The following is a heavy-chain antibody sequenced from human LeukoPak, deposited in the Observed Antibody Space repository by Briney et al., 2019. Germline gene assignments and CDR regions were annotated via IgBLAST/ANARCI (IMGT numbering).Heavy chain of an antibody. CDR3: AELGITMIGGV. J-gene: IGHJ6*04. D-gene: IGHD3-10*02. CDR2: IRDSAYRT. Sequence: GGSLRLSCAASRFTFSNYAMSWVRQAPRKGLEWVSSIRDSAYRTYYADSVKGRFTISRDNAKNSLYLQMNSLRAEDTAVYYCAELGITMIGGVWGKGTTVTVSS. V-gene: IGHV3-23*01. CDR1: RFTFSNYA.